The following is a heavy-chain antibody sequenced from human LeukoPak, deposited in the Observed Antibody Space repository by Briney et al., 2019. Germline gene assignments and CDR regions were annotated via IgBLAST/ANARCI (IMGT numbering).Heavy chain of an antibody. Sequence: GGSLRLSCAASGFTFSSYSMNWVRQAPGKGLEWVSSISSSSSYIYYADSVKGRFTISRDNAMNSLYLQMNSLRAEDTAVYYCARSSSSGAFDYWGQGTLVTVSS. V-gene: IGHV3-21*01. CDR1: GFTFSSYS. D-gene: IGHD6-6*01. J-gene: IGHJ4*02. CDR2: ISSSSSYI. CDR3: ARSSSSGAFDY.